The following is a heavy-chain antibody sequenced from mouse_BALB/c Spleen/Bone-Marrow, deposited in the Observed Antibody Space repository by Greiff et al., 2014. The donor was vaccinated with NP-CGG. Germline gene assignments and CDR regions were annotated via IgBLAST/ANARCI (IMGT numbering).Heavy chain of an antibody. Sequence: VQLQQSGPELVKPGASVKISCKASGFSFTDYFMNWVKQSHGKSLEWIGRINPYNGDTFYNQKFQGKATLTVDKSSMTANMELLEVTAEDSAVCYCGSVGNAYWGQGTLVTVSA. CDR1: GFSFTDYF. V-gene: IGHV1-37*01. D-gene: IGHD2-1*01. CDR2: INPYNGDT. J-gene: IGHJ3*01. CDR3: GSVGNAY.